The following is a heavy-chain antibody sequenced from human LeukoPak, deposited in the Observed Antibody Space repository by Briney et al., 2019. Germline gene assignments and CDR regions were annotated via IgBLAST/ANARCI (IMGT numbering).Heavy chain of an antibody. D-gene: IGHD3-9*01. Sequence: GGSLRLSCAASGFTFSSYWMHWVRQAPGKGLEWVATINLGGTNKYYVDAVKGRFSISRDDATSSLHLQMNSLRVEDTAVYYCAGIDADWGQGTLVTVSS. V-gene: IGHV3-7*03. CDR1: GFTFSSYW. J-gene: IGHJ4*02. CDR2: INLGGTNK. CDR3: AGIDAD.